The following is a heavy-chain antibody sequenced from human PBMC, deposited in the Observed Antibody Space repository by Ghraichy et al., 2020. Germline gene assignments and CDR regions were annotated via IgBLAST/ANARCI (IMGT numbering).Heavy chain of an antibody. V-gene: IGHV1-2*06. Sequence: ASVKVSCKASGYTFTGYYMHWVRQAPGQGLEWMGRINPNSGGTNYAQKFQGRVTMTRDTSISTAYMELSRLRSDDTAVYYCARGRRITMVRGEPSGNYWGQGTLVTVSS. D-gene: IGHD3-10*01. J-gene: IGHJ4*02. CDR1: GYTFTGYY. CDR3: ARGRRITMVRGEPSGNY. CDR2: INPNSGGT.